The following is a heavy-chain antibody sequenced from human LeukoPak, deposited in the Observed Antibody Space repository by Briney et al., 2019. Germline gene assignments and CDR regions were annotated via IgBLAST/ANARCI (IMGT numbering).Heavy chain of an antibody. CDR2: ISGSGGST. D-gene: IGHD5-12*01. CDR1: GFTFSSHP. J-gene: IGHJ3*02. V-gene: IGHV3-23*01. CDR3: AKDTYSGYLDGAFDI. Sequence: PGGSLRLSCAASGFTFSSHPMNWVRQAPGKGLEWVSAISGSGGSTYYADSVKGRFTISRDNSKNTLYLQMNSLRAEDTAVYYCAKDTYSGYLDGAFDIWGQGTMVTVSS.